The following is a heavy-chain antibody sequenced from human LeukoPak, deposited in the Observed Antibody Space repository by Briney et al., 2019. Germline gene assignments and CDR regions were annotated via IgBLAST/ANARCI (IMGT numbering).Heavy chain of an antibody. CDR3: TITVVTPYYYGMDV. V-gene: IGHV3-73*01. D-gene: IGHD4-23*01. J-gene: IGHJ6*02. CDR2: IRSKANSYAT. Sequence: GGSLRLSCAASGFTFSGSAMHWVRQASGKGLEWVGRIRSKANSYATAYAASVKGRFTTSRDDSKNTAYLQMNSLETEDTAVYYCTITVVTPYYYGMDVWGQGTTVTVSS. CDR1: GFTFSGSA.